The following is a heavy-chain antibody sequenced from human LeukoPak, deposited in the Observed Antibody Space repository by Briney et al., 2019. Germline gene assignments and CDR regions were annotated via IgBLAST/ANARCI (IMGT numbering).Heavy chain of an antibody. V-gene: IGHV7-4-1*02. J-gene: IGHJ4*02. CDR3: ARGGSGMDY. D-gene: IGHD3-10*01. Sequence: PSASVKVSCKASGYTFTSYDINWVRQATGQGLEWMGWMNTNTGNPTYAQGFTGRFVFSLDTSVSTAYLQISSLKAEDTAVYYCARGGSGMDYWGQGTLVTVSS. CDR2: MNTNTGNP. CDR1: GYTFTSYD.